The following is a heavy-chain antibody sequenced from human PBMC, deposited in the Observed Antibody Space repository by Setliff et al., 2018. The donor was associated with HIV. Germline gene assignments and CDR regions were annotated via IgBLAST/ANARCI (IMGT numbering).Heavy chain of an antibody. Sequence: GSGPTLVNPTETLTLTCTVSGFSLSSTRMGVSWIRQPPGKALEWLAHIFSNDEKSYSTSLKSRLTISKDTSKSQVVLTMTNMDPVDTATYYCARDIAVAGTVWFDPWGQGTLVTVSS. CDR3: ARDIAVAGTVWFDP. D-gene: IGHD6-19*01. CDR2: IFSNDEK. J-gene: IGHJ5*02. V-gene: IGHV2-26*01. CDR1: GFSLSSTRMG.